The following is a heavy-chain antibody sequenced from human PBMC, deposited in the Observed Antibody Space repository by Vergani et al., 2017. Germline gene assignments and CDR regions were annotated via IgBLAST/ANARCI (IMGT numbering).Heavy chain of an antibody. J-gene: IGHJ4*02. CDR2: IFPGDADT. D-gene: IGHD3-10*01. CDR1: GYTFTNYW. V-gene: IGHV5-51*01. CDR3: ARLPRGLRGMSLEY. Sequence: EVRLVQSGPEVKKPGESVKISCETSGYTFTNYWVAWVRQRPGKGLEWMGLIFPGDADTRYSLSFEGQVTISADTSTSTAYVQWPSLKASDTAVYFCARLPRGLRGMSLEYWGQGTLVTVSS.